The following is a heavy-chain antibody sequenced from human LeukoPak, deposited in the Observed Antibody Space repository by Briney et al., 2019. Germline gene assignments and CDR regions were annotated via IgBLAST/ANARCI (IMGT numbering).Heavy chain of an antibody. J-gene: IGHJ6*03. CDR1: GGSISSVGYY. V-gene: IGHV4-31*03. CDR2: ISHTGNT. CDR3: ARERAWSDMDV. D-gene: IGHD2-15*01. Sequence: SETLSLTCTVSGGSISSVGYYWSWIRQLPGKGLKWIGYISHTGNTYYNPSLNSRVTISLDTSKNQFSLKLSSVTAADTAVYYCARERAWSDMDVWGKGTTVTVSS.